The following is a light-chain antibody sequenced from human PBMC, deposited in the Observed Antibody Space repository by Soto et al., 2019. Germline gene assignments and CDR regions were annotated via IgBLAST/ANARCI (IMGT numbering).Light chain of an antibody. J-gene: IGKJ1*01. Sequence: ILLTQSPSALSASLQVRVTITCRASQGISSWLAWYQQKPGKAPKVLIYDASSLESGVPSRFSGSGSGTEFSLTISSLQPDDFATYYCQQYNHYWTFGQGTKVDIK. CDR2: DAS. CDR1: QGISSW. CDR3: QQYNHYWT. V-gene: IGKV1-5*01.